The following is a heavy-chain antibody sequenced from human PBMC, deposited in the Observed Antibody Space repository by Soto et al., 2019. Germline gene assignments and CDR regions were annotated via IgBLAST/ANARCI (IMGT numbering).Heavy chain of an antibody. CDR2: INHSGST. D-gene: IGHD4-4*01. J-gene: IGHJ6*02. V-gene: IGHV4-34*01. CDR3: ARRGLGYSVTTAGSYYYGMDV. CDR1: GGSFSGYY. Sequence: SETLSLTCAVYGGSFSGYYWSWIRQPPGKGLEWIGEINHSGSTNYNPSLKSRVTISVDTSKNQFSLKLSSVTAADTAVYYCARRGLGYSVTTAGSYYYGMDVWGQGTTVTVSS.